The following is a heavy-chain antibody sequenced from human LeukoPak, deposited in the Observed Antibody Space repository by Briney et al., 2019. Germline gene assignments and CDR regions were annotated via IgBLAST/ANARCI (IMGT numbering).Heavy chain of an antibody. CDR3: ARGVKVTTIYYHYYYMDV. Sequence: GGSLRLSCAASRFIFTNYGMSWVRQAPGKGLEWVSAIRGNAGTTYYADSVKGRFTIFRDNSKNMLYLQMNSLRVEDTAVYYCARGVKVTTIYYHYYYMDVWGKGTMVTISS. D-gene: IGHD4-17*01. CDR2: IRGNAGTT. CDR1: RFIFTNYG. V-gene: IGHV3-23*01. J-gene: IGHJ6*03.